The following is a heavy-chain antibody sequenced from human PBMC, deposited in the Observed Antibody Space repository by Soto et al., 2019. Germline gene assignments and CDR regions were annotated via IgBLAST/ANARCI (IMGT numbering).Heavy chain of an antibody. CDR2: IWYDGSNK. Sequence: QVQLVESGGGVVQPGRSLRLSCAASGITFSSYGMHWVRQAPGKGLEWVAVIWYDGSNKYYADTVKGRFTISRDNSKNTLYLQMNSLRAEDTAVYYCARDRPGVGMDVWGQGTTVTVSS. V-gene: IGHV3-33*01. J-gene: IGHJ6*02. CDR1: GITFSSYG. CDR3: ARDRPGVGMDV. D-gene: IGHD3-10*01.